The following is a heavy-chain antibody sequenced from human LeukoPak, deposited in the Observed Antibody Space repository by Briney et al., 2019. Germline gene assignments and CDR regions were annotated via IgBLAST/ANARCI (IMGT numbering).Heavy chain of an antibody. CDR3: TTALYSSSWYWNYFDY. CDR1: GFTFSNAW. CDR2: IKSKTDGGTT. V-gene: IGHV3-15*01. J-gene: IGHJ4*02. D-gene: IGHD6-13*01. Sequence: GGSLRLSCAASGFTFSNAWMSWVRQAPGKGLEWVGRIKSKTDGGTTDYAAPVKGRFTISRDDSKNTLYLQMNSLKTEDTAVYYCTTALYSSSWYWNYFDYWGQGTPVTVSS.